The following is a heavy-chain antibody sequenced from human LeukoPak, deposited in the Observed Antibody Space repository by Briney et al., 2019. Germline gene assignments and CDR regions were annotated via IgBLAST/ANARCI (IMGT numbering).Heavy chain of an antibody. D-gene: IGHD5-12*01. J-gene: IGHJ6*02. CDR1: GYTFTSYG. CDR2: IIPILGIA. V-gene: IGHV1-69*04. Sequence: ASVKVSCKASGYTFTSYGISWVRQAPGQGLEWMGRIIPILGIANYAQKFQGRVTITADKSTSTAYMELSSLRSEDTAVYYCAREMATTSNYYYGMDVWGQGTTVTVSS. CDR3: AREMATTSNYYYGMDV.